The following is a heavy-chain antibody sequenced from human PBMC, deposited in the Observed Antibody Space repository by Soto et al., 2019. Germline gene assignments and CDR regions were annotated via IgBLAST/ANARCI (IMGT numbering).Heavy chain of an antibody. Sequence: QVQLVQSGAEVKKPGSSVKVSCKASGGTFSSYAISWVRQAPGQGLEWMGGIIPIFSTANYAQKFQCRVKITADESTSTAYMELSSLSSEDTAVYYCARDSFGISTSLWFDPWGQGTLVTVSS. D-gene: IGHD2-2*01. V-gene: IGHV1-69*12. CDR1: GGTFSSYA. CDR2: IIPIFSTA. J-gene: IGHJ5*02. CDR3: ARDSFGISTSLWFDP.